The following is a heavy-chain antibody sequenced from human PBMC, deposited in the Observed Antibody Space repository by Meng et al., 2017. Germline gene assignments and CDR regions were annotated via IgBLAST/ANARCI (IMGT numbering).Heavy chain of an antibody. J-gene: IGHJ6*02. Sequence: ASVKVSCKASGYTFTSYAMHWVRQAPGQGLEWMGWISAYNGNTNYAQKLQGRVTMTTDTSTSTAYMELRSLRSDDTAVYYCARVLRAVYYYGMDVWGQGTTVTVSS. V-gene: IGHV1-18*01. CDR1: GYTFTSYA. CDR2: ISAYNGNT. CDR3: ARVLRAVYYYGMDV.